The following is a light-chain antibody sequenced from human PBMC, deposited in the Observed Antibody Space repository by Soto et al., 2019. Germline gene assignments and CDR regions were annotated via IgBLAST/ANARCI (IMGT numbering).Light chain of an antibody. CDR1: ESISIY. J-gene: IGKJ3*01. Sequence: DIVLTQSPAFLSLSPGDRATLSCRATESISIYLACFQQKPGQAPRLLIYKGSKRAPGVPARCSGSGSETDFTLTSGRLEPEDSGVYFCRHGNNWPIFGPGTKVYIK. CDR2: KGS. CDR3: RHGNNWPI. V-gene: IGKV3-11*01.